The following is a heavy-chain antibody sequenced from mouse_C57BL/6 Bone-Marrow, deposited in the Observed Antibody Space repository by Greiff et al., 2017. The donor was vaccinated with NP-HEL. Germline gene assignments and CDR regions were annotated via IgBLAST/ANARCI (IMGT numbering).Heavy chain of an antibody. CDR2: SRNKANDYTT. J-gene: IGHJ4*01. D-gene: IGHD1-1*01. CDR1: GFTFSDFY. CDR3: ARDANYGSSYAMDY. Sequence: EVKLMESGGGLVQSGRSLRLSCATSGFTFSDFYMEWVRQAPGKGLEWIAASRNKANDYTTEYSASVTGRFIVSRDTSQSILYLQMNALRAEDTAIYYCARDANYGSSYAMDYWGQGTSVTVSS. V-gene: IGHV7-1*01.